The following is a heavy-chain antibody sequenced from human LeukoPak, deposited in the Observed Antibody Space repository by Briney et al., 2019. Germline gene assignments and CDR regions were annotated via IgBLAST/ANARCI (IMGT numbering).Heavy chain of an antibody. J-gene: IGHJ3*02. D-gene: IGHD2-8*01. CDR1: GGSFSGYY. CDR2: INHSGST. V-gene: IGHV4-34*01. Sequence: SETLSLTCAVYGGSFSGYYWSWIRQPPGKGLEWIGEINHSGSTNYNPSLKSRVTISVDTSKNQFSLKLSSVTAADTAVYYCARGVWGPDAFDIWGQGTMVTVSS. CDR3: ARGVWGPDAFDI.